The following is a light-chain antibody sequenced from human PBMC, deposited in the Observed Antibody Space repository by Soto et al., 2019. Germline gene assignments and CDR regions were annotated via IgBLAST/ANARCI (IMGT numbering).Light chain of an antibody. CDR3: QQYNNWPLDP. V-gene: IGKV3-15*01. J-gene: IGKJ5*01. CDR2: GAS. Sequence: EIVMTQSPATLSVSPGGRATLSCRASQSISDTLAWYQQKPGQAPRLLIYGASKRATGFPARFSGSGSGTEFTLTISSLQSEDFAVYYCQQYNNWPLDPFGQGTRLEIK. CDR1: QSISDT.